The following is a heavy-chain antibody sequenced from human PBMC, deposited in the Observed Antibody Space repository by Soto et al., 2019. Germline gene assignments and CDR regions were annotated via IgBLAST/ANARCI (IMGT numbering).Heavy chain of an antibody. CDR3: ARADTLGSSSFDY. D-gene: IGHD6-13*01. CDR2: ISSNSVTI. Sequence: GGSLRLSCGASGFIFSKYSMNWVRQAPGKGLEWLSYISSNSVTIYYADSVKGRFTIFRDNAKNSLYLQMNSLRDEDTAVYYCARADTLGSSSFDYWGQGALVTVSS. CDR1: GFIFSKYS. J-gene: IGHJ4*02. V-gene: IGHV3-48*02.